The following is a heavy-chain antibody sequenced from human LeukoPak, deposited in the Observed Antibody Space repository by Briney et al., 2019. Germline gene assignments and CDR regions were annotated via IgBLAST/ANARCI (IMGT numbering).Heavy chain of an antibody. CDR2: TSYDGGQN. V-gene: IGHV3-30*03. CDR1: GFTFSNYG. J-gene: IGHJ4*02. D-gene: IGHD1-1*01. CDR3: ARDHNWIFDY. Sequence: PGRSLRLSCAASGFTFSNYGMHWVRQAPGKGLEWVAITSYDGGQNSYADFVKGRFTISRDNSKNSLYLQINSLRADDTAIYYCARDHNWIFDYWGQGALVTVSS.